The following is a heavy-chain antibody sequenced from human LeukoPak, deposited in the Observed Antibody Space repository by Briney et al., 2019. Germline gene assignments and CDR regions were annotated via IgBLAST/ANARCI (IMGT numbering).Heavy chain of an antibody. V-gene: IGHV3-30-3*01. CDR2: ISYDGSNK. CDR1: GFTFSSYA. D-gene: IGHD1-26*01. J-gene: IGHJ3*02. Sequence: GGSLRLSCAASGFTFSSYAMHWVRQAPGKGLEWVAVISYDGSNKYYADSVKGRFTISRDNSKNTLYLQMNSLRAEDTAVYYCAREEGGAGLYGFDIWGQGTMVTVSS. CDR3: AREEGGAGLYGFDI.